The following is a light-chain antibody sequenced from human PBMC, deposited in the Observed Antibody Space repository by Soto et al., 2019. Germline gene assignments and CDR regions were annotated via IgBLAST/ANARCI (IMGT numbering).Light chain of an antibody. Sequence: VITMTQSPSLLSAATGDRVTISCRVSQSISTFLAWYQQKPGKAPELLISTASTLQSGVPSRFSGSGSGTDFTLTINYLQSEDFATYYCQQFYSFPYTFGQGTKLEIK. CDR1: QSISTF. J-gene: IGKJ2*01. V-gene: IGKV1D-8*03. CDR3: QQFYSFPYT. CDR2: TAS.